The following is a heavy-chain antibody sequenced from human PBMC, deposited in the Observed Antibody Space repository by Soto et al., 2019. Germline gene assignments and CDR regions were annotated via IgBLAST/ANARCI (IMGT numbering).Heavy chain of an antibody. V-gene: IGHV4-59*06. J-gene: IGHJ6*02. CDR1: GGSISSYY. Sequence: SETLSLTCTVSGGSISSYYWIWIRQPPGKGLEWIGYIYYSGSTYYNPSLKSRVTISVDTSKNQFSLKLSSVTAADTAVYYCASGTEVSPSWDVWGQGTTVTVSS. D-gene: IGHD1-26*01. CDR2: IYYSGST. CDR3: ASGTEVSPSWDV.